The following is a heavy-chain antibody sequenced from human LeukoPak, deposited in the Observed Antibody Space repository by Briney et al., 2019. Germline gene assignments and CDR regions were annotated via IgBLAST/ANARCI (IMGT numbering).Heavy chain of an antibody. Sequence: SETLSLTCAVYGGSFSGYYWSWIRQPRGKGLEWIGEINHSGSTNYNPSLKSRVTISVDTSKNQFSLKLSSVTAADTAVYYCAREPIVLRFLEWFPSYGMDVWGQGTTVTVSS. CDR3: AREPIVLRFLEWFPSYGMDV. D-gene: IGHD3-3*01. J-gene: IGHJ6*02. CDR2: INHSGST. V-gene: IGHV4-34*01. CDR1: GGSFSGYY.